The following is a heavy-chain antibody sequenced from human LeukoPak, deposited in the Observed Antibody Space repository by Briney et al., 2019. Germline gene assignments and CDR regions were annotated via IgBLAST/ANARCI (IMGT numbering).Heavy chain of an antibody. Sequence: PGGSLRLSCAASGFTFSSYAMSWVRQAPGKGLEWVSAISGSGGSTYYADSVKGRFTISRDNSKNTLYLEMNSLRAEDTAVYYCAKEGCGGDCYSGWYYYYGMDVWGQGTTVTVSS. CDR3: AKEGCGGDCYSGWYYYYGMDV. V-gene: IGHV3-23*01. CDR1: GFTFSSYA. J-gene: IGHJ6*02. D-gene: IGHD2-21*02. CDR2: ISGSGGST.